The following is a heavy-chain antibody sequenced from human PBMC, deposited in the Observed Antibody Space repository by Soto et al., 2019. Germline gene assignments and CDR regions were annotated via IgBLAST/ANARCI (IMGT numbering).Heavy chain of an antibody. CDR1: GFTFDDYA. V-gene: IGHV3-9*01. CDR2: ISWNSGSI. Sequence: GGSLRLSCAASGFTFDDYAMHWVRQAPGKGLEWVSGISWNSGSIGYADSVKGRFTISRDNAKNSLYLQMNSLRAEDTALYYCAKAGLYCSGGSCYVDYWGQGT. D-gene: IGHD2-15*01. CDR3: AKAGLYCSGGSCYVDY. J-gene: IGHJ4*02.